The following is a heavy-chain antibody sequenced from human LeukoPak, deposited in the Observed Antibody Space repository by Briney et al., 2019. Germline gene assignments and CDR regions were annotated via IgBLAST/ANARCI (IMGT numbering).Heavy chain of an antibody. Sequence: SETLSLTCAVYGGSFSGYYWSWIRQPLGKGLEWIGEINHSGSTNYNPSLKSRVTISVDTSKNPFSLKLSSVTAADTAVSYCAGGYYYDSSGYYYAYASYYFDYWGQGTLVTVSS. V-gene: IGHV4-34*01. CDR2: INHSGST. J-gene: IGHJ4*02. CDR1: GGSFSGYY. D-gene: IGHD3-22*01. CDR3: AGGYYYDSSGYYYAYASYYFDY.